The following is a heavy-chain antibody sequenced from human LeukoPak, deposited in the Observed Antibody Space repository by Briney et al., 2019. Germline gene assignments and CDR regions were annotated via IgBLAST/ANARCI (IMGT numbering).Heavy chain of an antibody. CDR3: ARGMHYYGSGSYYPNDAFDI. J-gene: IGHJ3*02. D-gene: IGHD3-10*01. Sequence: FSXYYXXWXRQAPGKGLEWVSYISSSGSTIYYADSVKGRFTISRDNAKNSLYLQMNSLRAEDTAVYYCARGMHYYGSGSYYPNDAFDIWGQGTMVTVSS. CDR2: ISSSGSTI. V-gene: IGHV3-11*04. CDR1: FSXYY.